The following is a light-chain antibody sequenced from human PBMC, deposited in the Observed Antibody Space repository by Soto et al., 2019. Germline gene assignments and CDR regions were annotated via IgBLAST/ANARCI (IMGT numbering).Light chain of an antibody. Sequence: DIQMTQSPSSLSASVGDRVTSTCQASQNINNYLNWYQQKPGRAPKLLIYDASNLEAGVPSRFRGSGSGTDFTFTIRRLQPEDIATYYCTQYENLPTFGKGTRLEIK. CDR3: TQYENLPT. CDR1: QNINNY. CDR2: DAS. V-gene: IGKV1-33*01. J-gene: IGKJ5*01.